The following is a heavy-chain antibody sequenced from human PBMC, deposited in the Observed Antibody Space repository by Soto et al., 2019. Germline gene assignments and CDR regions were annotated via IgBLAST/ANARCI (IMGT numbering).Heavy chain of an antibody. Sequence: EVQLVESGGGSVQPGRSLRLSCAASGFSVDDYGMHWVRQGPGKGLEWVSGISWNSGDIYYADSVKGRFTISRDNAKRSLYLQMNSLSTEDTALYYCAKDNDLDRDGPFDYWGQGILVTVSS. CDR1: GFSVDDYG. J-gene: IGHJ4*02. CDR3: AKDNDLDRDGPFDY. V-gene: IGHV3-9*01. D-gene: IGHD2-2*03. CDR2: ISWNSGDI.